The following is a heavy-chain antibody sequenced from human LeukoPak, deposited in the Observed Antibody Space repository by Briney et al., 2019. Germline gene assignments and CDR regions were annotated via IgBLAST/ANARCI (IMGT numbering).Heavy chain of an antibody. CDR2: IGSSGSII. V-gene: IGHV3-11*04. Sequence: GGSLRLSCAASGFTFSDYYMTWIRQAPGKGLEWVSYIGSSGSIICYADSVKGRFTISRDNAKNSLYLQMNSLRAEDTAIYYCARVSSFYDNVWRSASFWGQGALVTVSS. CDR1: GFTFSDYY. J-gene: IGHJ4*02. CDR3: ARVSSFYDNVWRSASF. D-gene: IGHD3-16*01.